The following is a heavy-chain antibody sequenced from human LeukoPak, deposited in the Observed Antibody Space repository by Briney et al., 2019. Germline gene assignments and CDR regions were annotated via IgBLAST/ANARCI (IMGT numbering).Heavy chain of an antibody. CDR2: IDSDGSGT. CDR3: ARGGAHHGFDY. Sequence: GGSLRLSCAASGFTFSNYWIHWVRQAPGEGLVWVSRIDSDGSGTIYAESVKGRVTSTRDNARNTVYLHMNSLGAEDTAVYFCARGGAHHGFDYWGQGTLVTVSS. J-gene: IGHJ4*02. V-gene: IGHV3-74*01. CDR1: GFTFSNYW. D-gene: IGHD1-14*01.